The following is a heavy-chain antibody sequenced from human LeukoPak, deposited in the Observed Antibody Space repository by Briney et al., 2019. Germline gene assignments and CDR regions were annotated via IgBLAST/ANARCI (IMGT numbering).Heavy chain of an antibody. CDR3: ARHDFDLPMIYSFFVH. Sequence: GASAKVPCKASGYTFTKYYMNWVRQAPGQGLEWMGIMHPTGDSTNYAQKFQGRVTLTRDTSPGTFYMELSSLTSEDTAVYYCARHDFDLPMIYSFFVHWGQGTLVTVSS. CDR1: GYTFTKYY. CDR2: MHPTGDST. V-gene: IGHV1-46*01. D-gene: IGHD3-3*01. J-gene: IGHJ5*02.